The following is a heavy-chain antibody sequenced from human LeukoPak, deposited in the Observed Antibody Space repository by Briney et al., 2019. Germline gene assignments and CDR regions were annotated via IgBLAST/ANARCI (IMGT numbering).Heavy chain of an antibody. CDR3: ARGWIAETTVVTPYNY. Sequence: SVKVSCTASGGTFSNYAVNWVRQAPGQGLEWMGGIIPIFGTAHYAQKFQGRVTITADESTSTAYMEVNSLRSEDTAMYYCARGWIAETTVVTPYNYWGQGTLVTVSS. CDR1: GGTFSNYA. V-gene: IGHV1-69*13. D-gene: IGHD4-23*01. CDR2: IIPIFGTA. J-gene: IGHJ4*02.